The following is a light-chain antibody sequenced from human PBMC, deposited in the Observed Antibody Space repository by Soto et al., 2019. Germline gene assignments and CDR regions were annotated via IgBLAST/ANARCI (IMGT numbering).Light chain of an antibody. CDR1: QSISSW. Sequence: DIQMTQSPSNLSASVGDRVTITCRASQSISSWLAWYQQKPGKAPKLLIYDASSLESGDPSRFSGSGSGTEFTLTISSLQPDDFATYYCQQYNSYSRTFGQGTKLEIK. V-gene: IGKV1-5*01. CDR2: DAS. J-gene: IGKJ2*01. CDR3: QQYNSYSRT.